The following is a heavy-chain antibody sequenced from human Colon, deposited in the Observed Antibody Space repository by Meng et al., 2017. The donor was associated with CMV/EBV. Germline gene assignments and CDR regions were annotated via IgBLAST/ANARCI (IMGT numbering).Heavy chain of an antibody. J-gene: IGHJ6*02. CDR1: RFTFSNYW. Sequence: GGSLRLSCAASRFTFSNYWMNWVRQAPGKGLEWVGRIKSKTDGGTTDYAAPVKGRFTISRDDSKNTLYLQMNSLKTEDTAVYYCNMVRGPRDYYYYGMDVWGQGTTVTVSS. CDR3: NMVRGPRDYYYYGMDV. V-gene: IGHV3-15*01. D-gene: IGHD3-10*01. CDR2: IKSKTDGGTT.